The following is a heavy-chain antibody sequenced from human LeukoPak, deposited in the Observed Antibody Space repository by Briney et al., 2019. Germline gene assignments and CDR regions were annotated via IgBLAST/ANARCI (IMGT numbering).Heavy chain of an antibody. CDR3: AKDHTYYDFWSGSSFDY. Sequence: GGSLRLSCAASGFTFSSYAMSWVRQAPGKGLEWVSAISGSGGSTYYADSVKGRFTISRDNSKNTLYLQMNSLRAEDTAVYYCAKDHTYYDFWSGSSFDYWGQGTLVTVSS. D-gene: IGHD3-3*01. CDR1: GFTFSSYA. CDR2: ISGSGGST. J-gene: IGHJ4*02. V-gene: IGHV3-23*01.